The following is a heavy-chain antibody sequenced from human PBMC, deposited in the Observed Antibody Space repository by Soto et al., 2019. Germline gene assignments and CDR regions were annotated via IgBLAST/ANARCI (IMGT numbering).Heavy chain of an antibody. D-gene: IGHD6-19*01. CDR3: ATVGSRGWDSFVDY. J-gene: IGHJ4*02. CDR1: GDTLSDLS. Sequence: QVHLLQSGAEVRKPGASVKVSCKVSGDTLSDLSIHWVRQAPGKGLEWMGGFEPEDGKAVYAQNFRGRVTMTEDTSLETAFVEVYNLRPEDTAVYYCATVGSRGWDSFVDYWGQGSLVTVSS. V-gene: IGHV1-24*01. CDR2: FEPEDGKA.